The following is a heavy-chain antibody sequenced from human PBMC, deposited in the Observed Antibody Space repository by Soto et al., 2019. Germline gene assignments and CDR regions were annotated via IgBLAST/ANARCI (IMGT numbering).Heavy chain of an antibody. D-gene: IGHD6-19*01. V-gene: IGHV1-18*04. CDR3: ARVEQSLLFQF. Sequence: ASVKVSCKASGYTFTSYGISWVRQAPGQGLECMGWISVYNGNTHYAQKFQGRVTMTADTPTSTAYMELRSLRSDDTAVYYCARVEQSLLFQFWGLGILVTVSS. CDR1: GYTFTSYG. J-gene: IGHJ4*02. CDR2: ISVYNGNT.